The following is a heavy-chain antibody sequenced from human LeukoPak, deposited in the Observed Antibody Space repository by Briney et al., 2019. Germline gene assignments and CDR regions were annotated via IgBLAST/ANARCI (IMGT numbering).Heavy chain of an antibody. CDR2: IYYSGST. D-gene: IGHD1-26*01. J-gene: IGHJ4*02. V-gene: IGHV4-59*12. CDR3: ARVGAPYYFDY. CDR1: GGSISSYY. Sequence: SETLSLTCTVSGGSISSYYWSWIRQPPGKGLEWIGYIYYSGSTNYNPSLKSRVTISVDTSKNQFSLKLSSVTAADTAVYYCARVGAPYYFDYWGQGTLVTVSS.